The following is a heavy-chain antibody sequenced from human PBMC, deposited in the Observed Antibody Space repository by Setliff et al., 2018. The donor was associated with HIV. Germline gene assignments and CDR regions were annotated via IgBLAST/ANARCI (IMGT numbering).Heavy chain of an antibody. CDR1: GYTFTSCF. J-gene: IGHJ4*02. CDR3: AKEYHTAATGTRVANYFDY. V-gene: IGHV1-46*01. CDR2: INPSDGSA. Sequence: ASVKVSCKASGYTFTSCFLHWVRQAPGQGLEYMGIINPSDGSADYVEKFQDRVTITRDTSTSTVYMEMSSLRSEDTAIYYCAKEYHTAATGTRVANYFDYWGQGTL. D-gene: IGHD6-13*01.